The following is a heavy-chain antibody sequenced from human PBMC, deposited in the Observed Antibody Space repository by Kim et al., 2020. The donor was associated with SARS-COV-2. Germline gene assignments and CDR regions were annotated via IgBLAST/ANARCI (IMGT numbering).Heavy chain of an antibody. CDR2: ISYDGSNK. Sequence: GGSLRLSCAASGFTFSSYGMHWVRQAPGKGLEWVAVISYDGSNKYYADSVKGRFTISRDNSKNTLYLQMNSLRSEDTAVYYCAKDLMVVVEEWDWGMDV. CDR3: AKDLMVVVEEWDWGMDV. CDR1: GFTFSSYG. J-gene: IGHJ6*01. D-gene: IGHD2-21*01. V-gene: IGHV3-30*18.